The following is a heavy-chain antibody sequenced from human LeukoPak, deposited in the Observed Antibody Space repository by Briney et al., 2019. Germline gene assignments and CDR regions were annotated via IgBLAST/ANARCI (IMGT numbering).Heavy chain of an antibody. D-gene: IGHD3-22*01. J-gene: IGHJ3*02. V-gene: IGHV1-46*01. CDR3: ARSAGYYDSSGYHDAFDI. CDR2: INPSGGST. Sequence: ASVKVSCKASGYTFTSYYMHWVRQAPGQGLEWMGIINPSGGSTSYAQKFQGRVTMTRDMSTSTVYMELSSLRSEDTAVYYCARSAGYYDSSGYHDAFDIWDQGTMVTVSS. CDR1: GYTFTSYY.